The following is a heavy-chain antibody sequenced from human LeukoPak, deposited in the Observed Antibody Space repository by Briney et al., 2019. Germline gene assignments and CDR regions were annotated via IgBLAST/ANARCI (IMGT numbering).Heavy chain of an antibody. CDR3: ARHVGATTWFDP. CDR2: INPNSGGT. J-gene: IGHJ5*02. V-gene: IGHV1-2*02. D-gene: IGHD1-26*01. Sequence: ASVKVSCKASGYTFTGYYMHWVRQAPGQGLEWMGWINPNSGGTNYAQKFQGRVTMTRDTSISTAYMELSRLRSDDTAVYYCARHVGATTWFDPWGQGTLVTVSS. CDR1: GYTFTGYY.